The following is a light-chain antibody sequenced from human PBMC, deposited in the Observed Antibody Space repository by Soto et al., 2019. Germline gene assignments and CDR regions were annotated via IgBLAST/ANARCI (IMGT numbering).Light chain of an antibody. J-gene: IGLJ2*01. CDR2: DVS. V-gene: IGLV2-14*03. CDR3: SSYTPSSTVV. Sequence: QSALTQPASVSGSPGQSITISCTGTSSDVGTYKYVSWYQQHPGKAPKLMIYDVSNRPSGVSNRFSGSKSGNTASLTISGLQAEDEDDYYCSSYTPSSTVVFGGGTKVTVL. CDR1: SSDVGTYKY.